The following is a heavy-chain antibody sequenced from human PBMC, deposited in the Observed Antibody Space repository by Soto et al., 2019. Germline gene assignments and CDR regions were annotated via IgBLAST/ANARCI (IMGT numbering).Heavy chain of an antibody. CDR1: GFTFSSYA. CDR2: ISYDGSNK. V-gene: IGHV3-30-3*01. D-gene: IGHD2-2*01. J-gene: IGHJ4*02. Sequence: QVQLVESGGGVVQPGRSLRLSCAASGFTFSSYAMHWVRQAPGKGLEWVAVISYDGSNKYNADSVKGRFTISRDNSKNTRYLQMNSLRAEDTAVYYCARARLDTPALDYWGQGTLVTVSS. CDR3: ARARLDTPALDY.